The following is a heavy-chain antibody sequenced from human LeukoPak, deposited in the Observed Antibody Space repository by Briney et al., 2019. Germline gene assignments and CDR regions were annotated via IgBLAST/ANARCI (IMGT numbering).Heavy chain of an antibody. J-gene: IGHJ3*02. V-gene: IGHV1-2*06. CDR3: AASIMVVAAMDAFDI. CDR1: GYTFTGYY. D-gene: IGHD2-15*01. Sequence: ASVKVSCKASGYTFTGYYIHWVRQAPGQRLEWMGRINPNSGGTNYAQNFQGRVTMTRDTSINTAYMELGRLRSADTAVYYCAASIMVVAAMDAFDIWGQGTRVTVSS. CDR2: INPNSGGT.